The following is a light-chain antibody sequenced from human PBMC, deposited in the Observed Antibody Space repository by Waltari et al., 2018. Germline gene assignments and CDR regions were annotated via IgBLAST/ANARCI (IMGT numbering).Light chain of an antibody. CDR3: NSRDSSGNHKVV. V-gene: IGLV3-19*01. J-gene: IGLJ2*01. Sequence: SSELPQNPDVSVALGQTVRITCQGDRLRRYYASWYQQKPGQAPVLVIYGQNNRPSGIPDRFSGPSSGNTASLTITGAQAEDEADYYCNSRDSSGNHKVVFGGGTKLTVL. CDR1: RLRRYY. CDR2: GQN.